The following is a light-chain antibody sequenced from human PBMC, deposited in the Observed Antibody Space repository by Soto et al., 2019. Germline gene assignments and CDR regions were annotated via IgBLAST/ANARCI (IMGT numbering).Light chain of an antibody. CDR3: QQSDTYPLT. J-gene: IGKJ5*01. CDR1: QDIAIY. CDR2: KAS. Sequence: AIQLTQSPSSLSASVGDRVTITCRASQDIAIYLAWYQQKPGKAPKLLIYKASTLKSGVPSRFSGSGSGTEFTLTISSLQADDFATYYCQQSDTYPLTVGQGTRLEIK. V-gene: IGKV1-13*02.